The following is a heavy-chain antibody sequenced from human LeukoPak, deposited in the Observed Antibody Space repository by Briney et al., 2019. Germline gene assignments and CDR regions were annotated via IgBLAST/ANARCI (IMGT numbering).Heavy chain of an antibody. CDR2: INQDGSAK. D-gene: IGHD1-7*01. V-gene: IGHV3-7*01. CDR3: ARWEIRGTAHQLDY. Sequence: GGSLRLSCAASGFTFSSCWMHWVRQAPGKGLEWVANINQDGSAKYYVDSVKGRFTISRDNAKNSMYLQMNRLRVEDTAVYYCARWEIRGTAHQLDYWGQGTLVTVSS. CDR1: GFTFSSCW. J-gene: IGHJ4*02.